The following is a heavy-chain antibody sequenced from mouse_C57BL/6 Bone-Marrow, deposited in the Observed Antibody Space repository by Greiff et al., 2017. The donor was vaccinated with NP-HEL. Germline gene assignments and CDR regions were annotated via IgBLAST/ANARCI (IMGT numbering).Heavy chain of an antibody. V-gene: IGHV14-2*01. CDR2: IDPEDGET. D-gene: IGHD2-1*01. CDR3: ALNYPYWYFDV. J-gene: IGHJ1*03. Sequence: EVQGVESGAELVKPGASVKLSCTASGFNIKDYYMHWVKQRTEQGLEWIGRIDPEDGETKYAPKFQGKATITADTSSNTAYLQLSSLTSEDTAVYYCALNYPYWYFDVWGTGTTVTVSS. CDR1: GFNIKDYY.